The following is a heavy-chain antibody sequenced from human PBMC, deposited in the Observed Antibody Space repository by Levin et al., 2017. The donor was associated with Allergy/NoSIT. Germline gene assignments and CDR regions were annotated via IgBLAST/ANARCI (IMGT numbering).Heavy chain of an antibody. Sequence: SLKISCAASGFTFDDYAMHWVRQAPGKGLEWVSGISWNSGSIGYADSVKGRFTISRDNAKNSLYLQMNSLRAEDTALYYCAKGSDYGNYIDYWGQGTLVTVSS. V-gene: IGHV3-9*01. CDR1: GFTFDDYA. J-gene: IGHJ4*02. CDR2: ISWNSGSI. D-gene: IGHD4-17*01. CDR3: AKGSDYGNYIDY.